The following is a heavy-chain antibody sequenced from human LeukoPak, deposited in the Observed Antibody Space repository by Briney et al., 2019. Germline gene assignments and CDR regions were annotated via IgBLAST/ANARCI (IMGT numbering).Heavy chain of an antibody. D-gene: IGHD6-6*01. Sequence: GGSLRLSCAASGFTFSGYSMHWVRQAPGKGLEYVSGISNNGDSTYYANSVTGRFTISRDNSKNTLYLQMGSLKAEDMAVYYCARGKQLSHPNWFDPWGQGTLVTVSS. J-gene: IGHJ5*02. CDR1: GFTFSGYS. CDR2: ISNNGDST. CDR3: ARGKQLSHPNWFDP. V-gene: IGHV3-64*01.